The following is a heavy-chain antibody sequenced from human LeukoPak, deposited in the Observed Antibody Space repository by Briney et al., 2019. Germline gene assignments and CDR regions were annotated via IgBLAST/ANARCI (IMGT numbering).Heavy chain of an antibody. V-gene: IGHV4-38-2*02. D-gene: IGHD3-10*01. J-gene: IGHJ3*02. CDR3: ASFGGAPGAFDI. CDR1: GYSISSDYY. Sequence: SETLSLTCTVSGYSISSDYYWGWIRQPPGKGLEWIGSIYYSGSTYYNPSLKSRVTISVDTSKNQFSLKLSSVTAADTAVYYCASFGGAPGAFDIWGQGTMVTVSS. CDR2: IYYSGST.